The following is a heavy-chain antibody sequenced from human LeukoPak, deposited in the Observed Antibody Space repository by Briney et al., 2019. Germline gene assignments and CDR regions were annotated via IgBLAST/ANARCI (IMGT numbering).Heavy chain of an antibody. CDR2: ISYDGSNK. V-gene: IGHV3-30-3*01. CDR3: AKGLTRWRFDY. CDR1: EFTFTSYA. J-gene: IGHJ4*02. D-gene: IGHD1-1*01. Sequence: PGGSLRLSCAASEFTFTSYAMHWVRQAPGKGLEWVAIISYDGSNKYYADSVKGRFTISRDNSKNTLYLQMNSLRAEDTAVYYCAKGLTRWRFDYWGQGTLVTVSS.